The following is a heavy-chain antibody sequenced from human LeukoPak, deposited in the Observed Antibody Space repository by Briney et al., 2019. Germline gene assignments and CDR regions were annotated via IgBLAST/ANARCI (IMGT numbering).Heavy chain of an antibody. V-gene: IGHV3-23*01. CDR1: GFAFSSFA. D-gene: IGHD6-19*01. CDR2: INGCGNTT. J-gene: IGHJ6*03. Sequence: GGSLRLSCAASGFAFSSFAMGWVRQSPGKGLEWLSTINGCGNTTFYADSVKGRFTISRDNSKNTLYLHMDSLRPDDTAIYYCTKELHVAVSVADYYYFYMDVWGRGTAVIVSS. CDR3: TKELHVAVSVADYYYFYMDV.